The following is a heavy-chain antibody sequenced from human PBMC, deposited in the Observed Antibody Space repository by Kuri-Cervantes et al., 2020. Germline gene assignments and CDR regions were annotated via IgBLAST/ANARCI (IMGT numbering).Heavy chain of an antibody. D-gene: IGHD3-22*01. CDR3: TRGDYHDSVFSDAFDI. Sequence: GESLKISCAASGFTFSSYWMHWVRQAPGKGPVWVSRINSDGSSTSYADSVKGRFTISRDDAKNSLYLQMNSLRAEDTAVYFCTRGDYHDSVFSDAFDIWGQGTMVTVSS. V-gene: IGHV3-74*01. CDR1: GFTFSSYW. J-gene: IGHJ3*02. CDR2: INSDGSST.